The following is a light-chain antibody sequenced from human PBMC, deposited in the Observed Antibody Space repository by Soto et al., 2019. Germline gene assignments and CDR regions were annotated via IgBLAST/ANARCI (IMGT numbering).Light chain of an antibody. V-gene: IGLV1-40*01. J-gene: IGLJ3*02. Sequence: QSVLTQPPAVSGAPGQRVTISCTARRSNIGAGYDVHWYQQLPGTAPKLLIYGNSNRPSGVPDRVSGAKSGTSASLAITGLQAEDEADYYCQSYDSSVSGSVFGGGTKLTVL. CDR2: GNS. CDR1: RSNIGAGYD. CDR3: QSYDSSVSGSV.